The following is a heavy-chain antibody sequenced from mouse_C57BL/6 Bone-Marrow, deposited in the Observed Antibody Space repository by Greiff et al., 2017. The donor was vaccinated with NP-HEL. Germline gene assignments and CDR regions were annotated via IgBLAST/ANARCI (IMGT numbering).Heavy chain of an antibody. CDR1: GYTFTSYW. D-gene: IGHD2-2*01. J-gene: IGHJ4*01. CDR3: ARGRGLRRRGGYAMDY. Sequence: QVQLKESGAELAKPGASVKLSCKASGYTFTSYWMHWVKQRPGQGLEWIGYINPSSGYTKYNQKFKDKATLTADKSSSTAYMQLSSLTYEDSAGYCCARGRGLRRRGGYAMDYWGQGTSVTVSS. V-gene: IGHV1-7*01. CDR2: INPSSGYT.